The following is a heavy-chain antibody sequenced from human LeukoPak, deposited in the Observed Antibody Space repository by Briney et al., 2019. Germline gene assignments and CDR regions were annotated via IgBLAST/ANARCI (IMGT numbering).Heavy chain of an antibody. D-gene: IGHD1-26*01. Sequence: ASVKVSCKASGYTFTGYYMHWVRQAPGQGLEWMGWINPNSGGTNYAQKFQGRVTMTRDTSISTAYMELSRLRSGDTAVYYCASGWELLGKDAFDIWGQGTMVTVSS. V-gene: IGHV1-2*02. CDR3: ASGWELLGKDAFDI. J-gene: IGHJ3*02. CDR1: GYTFTGYY. CDR2: INPNSGGT.